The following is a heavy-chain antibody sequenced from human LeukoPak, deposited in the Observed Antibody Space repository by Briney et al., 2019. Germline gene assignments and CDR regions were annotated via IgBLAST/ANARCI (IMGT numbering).Heavy chain of an antibody. D-gene: IGHD2-2*01. V-gene: IGHV4-38-2*02. CDR1: GYSVSSGFY. Sequence: KPSETLSLTCTVSGYSVSSGFYWGWIRQPPGKGLEWIASIYHSGDTYYNPSLRSRVTISLDTSKNQLSLKLSSVTAADTAVYYCARSNAHLSTSWYGNWFDPWGQGTLVTVS. J-gene: IGHJ5*02. CDR2: IYHSGDT. CDR3: ARSNAHLSTSWYGNWFDP.